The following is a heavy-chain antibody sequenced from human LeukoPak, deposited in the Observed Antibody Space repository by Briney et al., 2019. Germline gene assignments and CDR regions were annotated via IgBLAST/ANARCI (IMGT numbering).Heavy chain of an antibody. Sequence: GGSLRLSCAASGFTFDDYAMHWVRQAPGKGLEWVSLISWDGGSTYYADSVKGRFTISRDNSKNSLYPQMNSLRAEDAALYYCAKDIARGSDWRGGFDYWGQGTLVTVSS. J-gene: IGHJ4*02. CDR3: AKDIARGSDWRGGFDY. V-gene: IGHV3-43D*04. CDR1: GFTFDDYA. CDR2: ISWDGGST. D-gene: IGHD3/OR15-3a*01.